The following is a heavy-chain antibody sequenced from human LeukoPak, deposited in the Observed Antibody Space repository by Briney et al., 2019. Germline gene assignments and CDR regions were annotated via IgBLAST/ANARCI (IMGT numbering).Heavy chain of an antibody. D-gene: IGHD1-1*01. CDR1: GGTFISYA. CDR3: ARDQDWNAFDI. J-gene: IGHJ3*02. Sequence: ASVKVSCKASGGTFISYAISWVRQAPGQGLEGMGRIIPILGIANYAQKFQGRVTITADKSTSTAYMELSSLRSEDTAVYYCARDQDWNAFDIWGQGTMVTVSS. V-gene: IGHV1-69*04. CDR2: IIPILGIA.